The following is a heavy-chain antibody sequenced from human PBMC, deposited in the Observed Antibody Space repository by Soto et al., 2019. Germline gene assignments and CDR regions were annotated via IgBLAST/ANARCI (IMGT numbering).Heavy chain of an antibody. V-gene: IGHV1-8*01. CDR2: MNPNSGNT. CDR1: GYTFTSYD. CDR3: ARVRDYGDFYYYYYYYMDV. Sequence: ASVKVSCKASGYTFTSYDINWVRQATGQGLEWMGWMNPNSGNTGYAQKFQGRVTMTRNTSISTAYMELSSLRSEDTAVYYCARVRDYGDFYYYYYYYMDVWGKGTTVTVSS. D-gene: IGHD4-17*01. J-gene: IGHJ6*03.